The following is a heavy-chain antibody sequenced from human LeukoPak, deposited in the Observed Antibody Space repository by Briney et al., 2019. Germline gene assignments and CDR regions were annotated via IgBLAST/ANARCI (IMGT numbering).Heavy chain of an antibody. CDR3: ARDAYSGYYFDS. Sequence: GGSLRLPCAPSGFDISDYWMHWVRQAPGKGLVWVSRIKSDGSSTSYADSVKGRFTISRDSAKNTLSLQMNSLRADDTAVYYCARDAYSGYYFDSWGQGTLVTVSS. CDR1: GFDISDYW. V-gene: IGHV3-74*01. CDR2: IKSDGSST. J-gene: IGHJ4*02. D-gene: IGHD4-11*01.